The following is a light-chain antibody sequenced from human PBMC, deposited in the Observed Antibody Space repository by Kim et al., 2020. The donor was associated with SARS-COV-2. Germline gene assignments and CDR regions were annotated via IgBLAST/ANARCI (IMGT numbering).Light chain of an antibody. CDR2: ATH. Sequence: SVCGRDRRPLTCRASQDISESVALFQQKRGNAHKPLIYATHTLHSGVPTKFSGGGFGTDFSLPITSLQPEDFATYYCQQYTSMPYTFGQGTKLDI. V-gene: IGKV1-16*02. CDR3: QQYTSMPYT. J-gene: IGKJ2*01. CDR1: QDISES.